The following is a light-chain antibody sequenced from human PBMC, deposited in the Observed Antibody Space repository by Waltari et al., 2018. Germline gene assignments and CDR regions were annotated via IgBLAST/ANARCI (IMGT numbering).Light chain of an antibody. Sequence: DIQMTQSPSSLSASVGDRVTITCRASQGISNSLAWYQQKPGKAPKLLLYAASRLESGVPSRFSGSGSGTDDTLTISSLQPEDFATYYCQQYYSTRPWTFGQGTKVEIK. CDR1: QGISNS. CDR2: AAS. J-gene: IGKJ1*01. V-gene: IGKV1-NL1*01. CDR3: QQYYSTRPWT.